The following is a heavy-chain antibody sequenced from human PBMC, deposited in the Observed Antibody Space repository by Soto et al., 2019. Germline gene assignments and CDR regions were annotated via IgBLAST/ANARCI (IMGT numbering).Heavy chain of an antibody. D-gene: IGHD6-13*01. J-gene: IGHJ4*02. CDR1: GFSLSTSGVG. V-gene: IGHV2-5*02. CDR2: IYWDDDK. Sequence: QITLKESGPTLVKPTQTLTLTCTFSGFSLSTSGVGVGWIRQPPGKALEWLALIYWDDDKRYSPSLKSRLTIXKXTXXNQVGLTMTNMAPVDTATYYCAHAPRMSSSSWYDYWGQGTLVTVSS. CDR3: AHAPRMSSSSWYDY.